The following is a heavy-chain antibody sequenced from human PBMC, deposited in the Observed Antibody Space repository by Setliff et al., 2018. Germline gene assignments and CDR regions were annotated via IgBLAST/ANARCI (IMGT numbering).Heavy chain of an antibody. V-gene: IGHV1-46*03. D-gene: IGHD3-3*01. J-gene: IGHJ3*02. Sequence: ASEKVSSKASGYTLTNYYMHWVRQAPGQGLEWMGIINPSGGLTRYAQKFQGRVTMTRDTSTSTVYMEVISLRSEDTAVYFCARDRFYNSWSGTSITAPHDAFDILGQGTMVTVSS. CDR3: ARDRFYNSWSGTSITAPHDAFDI. CDR2: INPSGGLT. CDR1: GYTLTNYY.